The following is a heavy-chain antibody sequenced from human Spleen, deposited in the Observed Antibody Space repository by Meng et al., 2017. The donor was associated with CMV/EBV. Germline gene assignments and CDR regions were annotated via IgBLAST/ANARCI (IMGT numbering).Heavy chain of an antibody. CDR2: ISSSSSYI. CDR1: GYTISFTEYY. Sequence: VEGVCSGAEVKKRGASVKVSCKAFGYTISFTEYYIHWVRQAPGKGLEWVSSISSSSSYIYHADSVKGRFTISRDNAKNSLYLQMNSLRAEDTAVYYCARALVATMEGDFDYWGQGTLVTVSS. V-gene: IGHV3-21*01. D-gene: IGHD5-12*01. CDR3: ARALVATMEGDFDY. J-gene: IGHJ4*02.